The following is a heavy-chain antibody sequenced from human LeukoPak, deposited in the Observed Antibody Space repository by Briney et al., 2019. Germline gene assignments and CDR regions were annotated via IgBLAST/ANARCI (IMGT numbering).Heavy chain of an antibody. CDR3: AKGPRIVVVPAAGYYFDY. CDR1: GFTFDDYA. V-gene: IGHV3-9*01. J-gene: IGHJ4*02. Sequence: GGSLRLSCAASGFTFDDYAMHWVRQAPGKGLEWVSGISWSSGSIGYADSVKGRFTISRDNSKNTLYLQMNSLRAEDTAVYYCAKGPRIVVVPAAGYYFDYWGQGTLVTVSS. D-gene: IGHD2-2*01. CDR2: ISWSSGSI.